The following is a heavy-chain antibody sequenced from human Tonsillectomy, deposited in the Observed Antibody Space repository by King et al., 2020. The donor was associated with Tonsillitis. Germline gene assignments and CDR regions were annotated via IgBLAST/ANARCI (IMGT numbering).Heavy chain of an antibody. J-gene: IGHJ2*01. CDR3: ARHAAGATYGHWYFDL. Sequence: QLVQSGAEVKKLGESLKISCKGSGYSFTNYWIAWVRQMPGKGLEWMGILYPGDSDTRYSPSFQGQVTISADKSISTAYLQWTSLKASDTAMYFCARHAAGATYGHWYFDLWGRGTLVTVSS. D-gene: IGHD1-26*01. V-gene: IGHV5-51*01. CDR1: GYSFTNYW. CDR2: LYPGDSDT.